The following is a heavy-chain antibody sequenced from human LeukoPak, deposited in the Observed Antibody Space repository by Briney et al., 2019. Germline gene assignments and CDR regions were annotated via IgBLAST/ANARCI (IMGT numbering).Heavy chain of an antibody. CDR2: ISSSGSNI. D-gene: IGHD2-21*01. CDR3: ARAQAGFVGY. V-gene: IGHV3-11*01. J-gene: IGHJ4*02. CDR1: GFTFSDYY. Sequence: PGGSLRLSCAASGFTFSDYYMSWIRQAPGKGLEWVSYISSSGSNIYYGDSVKGRFTISRDNANHSLSLQMNSLRAEDTAVYYCARAQAGFVGYWGQGTLVTVSS.